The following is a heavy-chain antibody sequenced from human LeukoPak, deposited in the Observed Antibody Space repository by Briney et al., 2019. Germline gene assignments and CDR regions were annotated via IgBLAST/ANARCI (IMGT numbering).Heavy chain of an antibody. Sequence: GGSLRLSCAASGFTVSSNYVSWVRQAPGKGLEWVSVIYSGGSTYYADFVKGRFTISRDNSKNTLYLQMNSLRAEDTAVYYCASSFVSSSWYYWGQGTLVTVSS. CDR3: ASSFVSSSWYY. J-gene: IGHJ4*02. D-gene: IGHD6-13*01. CDR1: GFTVSSNY. V-gene: IGHV3-53*01. CDR2: IYSGGST.